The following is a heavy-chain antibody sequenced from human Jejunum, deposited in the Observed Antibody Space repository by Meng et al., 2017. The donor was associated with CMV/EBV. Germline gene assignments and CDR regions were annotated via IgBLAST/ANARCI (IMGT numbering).Heavy chain of an antibody. J-gene: IGHJ6*02. Sequence: SGFMFRSSWMQWVRQAPGKGLEWVSRISTDGSVRDYEDSVEGRFTVFRENAQSMLYLQMSSLRVEDTTVYYCVRVGTTGRVKFDLWGQGTTVTVSS. CDR2: ISTDGSVR. CDR1: GFMFRSSW. D-gene: IGHD3/OR15-3a*01. CDR3: VRVGTTGRVKFDL. V-gene: IGHV3-74*01.